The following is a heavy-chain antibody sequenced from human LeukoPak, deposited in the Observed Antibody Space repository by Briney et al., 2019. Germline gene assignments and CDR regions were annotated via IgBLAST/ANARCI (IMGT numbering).Heavy chain of an antibody. J-gene: IGHJ6*03. CDR3: ARAQKVGIFGVAYAYMDV. CDR1: GGSISSGGYY. CDR2: IYHSGST. D-gene: IGHD3-3*01. Sequence: SQTLSLTCTVSGGSISSGGYYWSWIRQHPGKGLEWIGYIYHSGSTYYNPSLKSRVTISVDTSKNQFSLKLSSVTAADTAAYYCARAQKVGIFGVAYAYMDVWGKGTTVTVSS. V-gene: IGHV4-31*03.